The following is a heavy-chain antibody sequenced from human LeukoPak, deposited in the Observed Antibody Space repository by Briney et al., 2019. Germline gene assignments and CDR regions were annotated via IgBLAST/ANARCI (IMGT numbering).Heavy chain of an antibody. D-gene: IGHD1-26*01. V-gene: IGHV3-9*01. CDR3: AKDKAAGATTHGAFDI. J-gene: IGHJ3*02. CDR2: ISWNSGSI. Sequence: SGGSLRLSCAASGFTVSSNYMSWVRQAPGKGLEWVSGISWNSGSIGYADSVKGRFTISRDNAKNSLYLQMNSLRAEDTALYYCAKDKAAGATTHGAFDIWGQGTMVTVSS. CDR1: GFTVSSNY.